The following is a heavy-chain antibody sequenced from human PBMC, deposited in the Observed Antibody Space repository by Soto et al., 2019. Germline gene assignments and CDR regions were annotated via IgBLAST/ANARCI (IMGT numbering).Heavy chain of an antibody. J-gene: IGHJ3*02. CDR3: AKDRAMIVVVSAFDI. D-gene: IGHD3-22*01. V-gene: IGHV3-30*18. CDR2: ISYDGSNK. CDR1: GFTFSSYG. Sequence: QVQLVESGGGVVQPGRSLRLSCAASGFTFSSYGMHWVRQAPGKGLKWVAVISYDGSNKYYADSVKGRFTISRDNSKNTLYLQMNSMRAEDTAVYYCAKDRAMIVVVSAFDIWGQGTMVTVSS.